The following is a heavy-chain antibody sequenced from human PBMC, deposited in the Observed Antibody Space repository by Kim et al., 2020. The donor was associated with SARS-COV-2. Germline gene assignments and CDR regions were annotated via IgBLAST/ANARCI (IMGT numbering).Heavy chain of an antibody. V-gene: IGHV3-74*01. J-gene: IGHJ5*02. CDR3: AKVGYYDSGGFYAFFRA. Sequence: VKGRFTISRDNAKNTLYLQMNGMRTEDTAVYYCAKVGYYDSGGFYAFFRAWGQGTRVTVSS. D-gene: IGHD3-22*01.